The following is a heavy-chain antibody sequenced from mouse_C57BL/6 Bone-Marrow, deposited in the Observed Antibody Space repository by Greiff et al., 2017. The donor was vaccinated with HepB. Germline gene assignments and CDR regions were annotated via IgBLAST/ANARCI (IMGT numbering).Heavy chain of an antibody. J-gene: IGHJ2*01. V-gene: IGHV1-81*01. CDR2: IYPRSGNT. CDR3: ARDATVVATGTYFDY. D-gene: IGHD1-1*01. Sequence: QVQLQQSGAELARPGASVKLSCKASGYTFTSYGISWVKQRTGQGLEWIGEIYPRSGNTYYNEKFKGKATLTADKSSSTAYMELRSLTSEDSAVYFCARDATVVATGTYFDYWGQGTTLTVSS. CDR1: GYTFTSYG.